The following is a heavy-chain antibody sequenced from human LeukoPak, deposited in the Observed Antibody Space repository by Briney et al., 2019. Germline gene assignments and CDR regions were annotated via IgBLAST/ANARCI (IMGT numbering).Heavy chain of an antibody. CDR3: AKDRCSNGVGCYYYYMDV. CDR2: ISYDGSNK. D-gene: IGHD2-8*01. V-gene: IGHV3-30*04. J-gene: IGHJ6*03. CDR1: GFTFSSYA. Sequence: GGPLRLSCAASGFTFSSYAMHWVRQAPGKGLEWVAVISYDGSNKYYADSVKGRFSISRDSSKNILYLQMNSLRAEDTAVYYCAKDRCSNGVGCYYYYMDVWGKGTTVTISS.